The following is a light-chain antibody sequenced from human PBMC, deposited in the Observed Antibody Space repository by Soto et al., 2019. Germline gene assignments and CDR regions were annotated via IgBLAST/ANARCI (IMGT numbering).Light chain of an antibody. CDR3: PQYDSSPRT. CDR1: QSVSRSF. Sequence: EIVLPQSPGTLSLSPGERATLSCRASQSVSRSFLAWYQQKPGQAPRLLIYGASSRATGIPDRFSGSGSGTDFTLTISRLEPEDFVVYYCPQYDSSPRTFGPGTKLDIK. V-gene: IGKV3-20*01. J-gene: IGKJ3*01. CDR2: GAS.